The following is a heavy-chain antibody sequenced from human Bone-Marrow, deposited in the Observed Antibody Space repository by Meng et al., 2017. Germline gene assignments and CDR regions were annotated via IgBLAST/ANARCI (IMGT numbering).Heavy chain of an antibody. D-gene: IGHD4-11*01. CDR3: ARGPTTMAHDFDY. V-gene: IGHV4-34*01. J-gene: IGHJ4*02. CDR2: INHSGST. Sequence: QGQLTQWGPGLLTPSETLSLTCVGSGGSFSVYFWCRSRQHPGEGLEWIGEINHSGSTTYNPSLERRATISVDTSQNNLSLKLSSVTAADSAVYYCARGPTTMAHDFDYWGQGTLVTVSS. CDR1: GGSFSVYF.